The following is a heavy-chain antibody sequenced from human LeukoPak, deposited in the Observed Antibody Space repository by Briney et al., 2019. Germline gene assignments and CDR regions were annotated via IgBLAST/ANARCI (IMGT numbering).Heavy chain of an antibody. J-gene: IGHJ4*02. CDR2: INHSGST. Sequence: SKTLSLTCAVYGGSFSGYYWSWIRQPPGKGLEWIGEINHSGSTNYNPSLKSRVTISVDTSKNQFSLKLSSVTAADTAVYYCAREGGIYIRNFDYWGQGTLVTVSS. V-gene: IGHV4-34*01. D-gene: IGHD3-16*01. CDR3: AREGGIYIRNFDY. CDR1: GGSFSGYY.